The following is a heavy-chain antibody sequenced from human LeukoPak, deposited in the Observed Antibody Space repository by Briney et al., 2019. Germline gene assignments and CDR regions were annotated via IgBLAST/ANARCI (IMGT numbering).Heavy chain of an antibody. Sequence: GGSLRLSCAASRFTFSSYTMHWVRQAPGKGLEWVAIISYDGSSKYYADSVKGRFTISRDNSKNTLYLQMNSLRAEDTAVYYCAKDRWEAVNYYMDVWGKGTTVTVSS. J-gene: IGHJ6*03. CDR1: RFTFSSYT. CDR2: ISYDGSSK. D-gene: IGHD1-26*01. CDR3: AKDRWEAVNYYMDV. V-gene: IGHV3-30*04.